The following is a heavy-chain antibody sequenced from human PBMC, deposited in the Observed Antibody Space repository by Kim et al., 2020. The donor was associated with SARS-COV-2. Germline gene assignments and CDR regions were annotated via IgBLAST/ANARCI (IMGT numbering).Heavy chain of an antibody. Sequence: ADSVKGRFTISRDNAKNSLYLQMNSLRAEDTAVYYCARNYNWNYQCFDYWGQGTLVTVSS. D-gene: IGHD1-7*01. J-gene: IGHJ4*02. V-gene: IGHV3-21*01. CDR3: ARNYNWNYQCFDY.